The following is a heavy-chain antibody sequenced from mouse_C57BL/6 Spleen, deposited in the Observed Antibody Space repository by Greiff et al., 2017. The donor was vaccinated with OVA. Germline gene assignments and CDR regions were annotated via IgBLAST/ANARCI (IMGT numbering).Heavy chain of an antibody. V-gene: IGHV1-76*01. J-gene: IGHJ4*01. Sequence: VKLQASGAELVRPGASVKLSCKASGYTFTDYYINWVKQRPGQGLEWIARIYPGSGNTYYNEKFKGKATLTAEKSSSTAYMQLSSLTSEDSAVYFCARSFYGSSYNYAMDYWGQGTSVTVSS. CDR3: ARSFYGSSYNYAMDY. CDR2: IYPGSGNT. D-gene: IGHD1-1*01. CDR1: GYTFTDYY.